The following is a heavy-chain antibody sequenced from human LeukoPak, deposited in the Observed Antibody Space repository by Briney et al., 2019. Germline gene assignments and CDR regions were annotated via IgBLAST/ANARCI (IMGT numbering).Heavy chain of an antibody. V-gene: IGHV3-74*01. D-gene: IGHD5-18*01. CDR1: GFYLNSYW. J-gene: IGHJ4*02. CDR2: INGDGSST. CDR3: VVGYTYGHLLDY. Sequence: PGGSLRLSCAASGFYLNSYWMYWVRQAPPKGLVRVARINGDGSSTASADSAKGRFTITRDNAKNALFLQMNSLRAEDTAVYYCVVGYTYGHLLDYWGRGTLVTVSS.